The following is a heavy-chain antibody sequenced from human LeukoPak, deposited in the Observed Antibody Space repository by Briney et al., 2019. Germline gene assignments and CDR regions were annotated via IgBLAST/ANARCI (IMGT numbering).Heavy chain of an antibody. CDR3: ARFGGPHAFDI. V-gene: IGHV1-2*02. Sequence: ASVKVSCKASGYTFTSYGISWVRQAPGQGLEWMGWINPNSGGTNYAQKFQGRVTMTRDTSISTAYMELSRLRSDDTAVYYCARFGGPHAFDIWGQGTMVTVSS. D-gene: IGHD3-3*01. CDR1: GYTFTSYG. J-gene: IGHJ3*02. CDR2: INPNSGGT.